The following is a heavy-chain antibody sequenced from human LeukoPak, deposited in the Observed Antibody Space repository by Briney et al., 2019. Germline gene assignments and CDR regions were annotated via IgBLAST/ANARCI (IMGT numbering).Heavy chain of an antibody. CDR2: INHSGST. J-gene: IGHJ3*02. CDR1: GGSFSGYY. Sequence: SETLSLTCAVYGGSFSGYYWSWIRQPPGKGLEWIGEINHSGSTNYNPSLKSRVTISVDTSKNQFSLKLSSVTAADTAVYYCARDRRPRTSDAFDIWGQGTMVTVSS. V-gene: IGHV4-34*01. CDR3: ARDRRPRTSDAFDI. D-gene: IGHD1-14*01.